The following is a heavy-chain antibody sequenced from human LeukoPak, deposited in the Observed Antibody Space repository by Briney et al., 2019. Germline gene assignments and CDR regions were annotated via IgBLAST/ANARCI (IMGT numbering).Heavy chain of an antibody. CDR2: INHSGST. Sequence: GSLRLSCAASGFTFSSYAMSWVRQPPGKGLEWIGEINHSGSTNYNPSLKSRVTISVDTSKNRFSLKLSSVTAADTAVYYCARPSHGPRGDYYYGMDVWGQGTTVTVSS. V-gene: IGHV4-34*01. CDR3: ARPSHGPRGDYYYGMDV. J-gene: IGHJ6*02. CDR1: GFTFSSYA.